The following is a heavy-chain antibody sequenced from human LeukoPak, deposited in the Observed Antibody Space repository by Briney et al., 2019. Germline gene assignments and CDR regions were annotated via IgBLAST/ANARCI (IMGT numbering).Heavy chain of an antibody. V-gene: IGHV4-4*07. J-gene: IGHJ3*02. CDR2: IYTSGST. CDR3: ARDLYSSRTNDAFVI. CDR1: GGSISSYY. Sequence: SETLSLTCTVSGGSISSYYWSWIRQPAGKGLEWIGRIYTSGSTNYNPSLKSRVTMSVDTSKNQFSLKRSSVTAADTAVYYCARDLYSSRTNDAFVIWGQGTMVTVS. D-gene: IGHD6-13*01.